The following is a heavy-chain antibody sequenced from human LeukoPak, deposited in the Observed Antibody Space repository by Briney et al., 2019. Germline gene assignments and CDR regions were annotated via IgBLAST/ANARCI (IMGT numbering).Heavy chain of an antibody. D-gene: IGHD3-22*01. CDR1: GYTFTSYG. J-gene: IGHJ4*02. V-gene: IGHV1-18*01. Sequence: ASVKVSCKASGYTFTSYGISWVRQAPGQGLEWMGWISAYNGNTNYAQKLQGRVTMTTDTSTSTAYMELRSLRSDDTAVYYCAREGYYYDSSGYIGPDYWGQGTLVTVSS. CDR3: AREGYYYDSSGYIGPDY. CDR2: ISAYNGNT.